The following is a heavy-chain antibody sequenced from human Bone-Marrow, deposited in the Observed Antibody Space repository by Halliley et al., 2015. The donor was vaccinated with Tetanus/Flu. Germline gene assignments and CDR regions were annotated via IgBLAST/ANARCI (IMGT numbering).Heavy chain of an antibody. CDR2: ISSSGGTT. D-gene: IGHD1-26*01. J-gene: IGHJ4*02. Sequence: WVSVISSSGGTTYYADSVKGRFTISRDKSKNTLYLQMNSLRVEDTAVYYCARYSGSYSPFDYWGQGTLVTVSS. CDR3: ARYSGSYSPFDY. V-gene: IGHV3-23*01.